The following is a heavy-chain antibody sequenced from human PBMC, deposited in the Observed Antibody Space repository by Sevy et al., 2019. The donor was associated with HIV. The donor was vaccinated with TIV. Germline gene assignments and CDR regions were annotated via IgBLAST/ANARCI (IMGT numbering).Heavy chain of an antibody. CDR1: GFTFSSYA. D-gene: IGHD3-22*01. CDR3: ARAEDSSGPKQGRTRGNYCYYYGMDV. Sequence: GGSLRLSCAASGFTFSSYAMHWVRQAPGKGLEWVAVISYDGSNKYYADSVKGRFTISRDNSKNTLYLQMNSLRAEDTAVYYCARAEDSSGPKQGRTRGNYCYYYGMDVWGQGTTVTVSS. V-gene: IGHV3-30-3*01. J-gene: IGHJ6*02. CDR2: ISYDGSNK.